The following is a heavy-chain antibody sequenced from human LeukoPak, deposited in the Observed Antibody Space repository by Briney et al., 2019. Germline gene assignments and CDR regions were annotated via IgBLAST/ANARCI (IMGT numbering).Heavy chain of an antibody. J-gene: IGHJ4*02. Sequence: ASVKVSCKASRYAFSNHYIHWVRQAPGQGLEWMGIITPGGEGTKYAQKFQGRVSMTTDTSTRTVYLSLSSLRSEDTAVYHCARAKTVNGDLDYWGQGTLVTVSS. CDR1: RYAFSNHY. D-gene: IGHD7-27*01. CDR2: ITPGGEGT. V-gene: IGHV1-46*01. CDR3: ARAKTVNGDLDY.